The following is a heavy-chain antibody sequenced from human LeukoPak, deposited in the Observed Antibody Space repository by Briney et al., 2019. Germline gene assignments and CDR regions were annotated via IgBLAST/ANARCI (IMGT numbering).Heavy chain of an antibody. CDR3: ARMSGTFDF. V-gene: IGHV4-34*01. CDR1: GGSFSGYY. CDR2: INHSGST. J-gene: IGHJ3*01. Sequence: PSGTLSLTCAVYGGSFSGYYWSLIRQPPGKGLEWIGEINHSGSTNYNPSLKNRVTVSVDTSKSQFSLKLTSVTAADTAVYYCARMSGTFDFWGPGTMVTVSS.